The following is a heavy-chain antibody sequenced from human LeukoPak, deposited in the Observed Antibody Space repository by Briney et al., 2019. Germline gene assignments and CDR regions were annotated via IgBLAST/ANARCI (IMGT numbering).Heavy chain of an antibody. J-gene: IGHJ4*02. D-gene: IGHD6-19*01. CDR3: ARGPGGSGWYRARDY. Sequence: KTSETLSLTCTVSGGSISGYYWSWIRQPPGKGLEWIGEINHSGSTNYNPSLKSRVTISVDTSKNQFSLKLSSVTAADTAVYYCARGPGGSGWYRARDYWGQGTLVTVSS. V-gene: IGHV4-34*01. CDR2: INHSGST. CDR1: GGSISGYY.